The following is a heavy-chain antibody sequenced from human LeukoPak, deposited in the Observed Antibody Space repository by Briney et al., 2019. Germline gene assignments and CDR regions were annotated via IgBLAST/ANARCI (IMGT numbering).Heavy chain of an antibody. J-gene: IGHJ4*02. V-gene: IGHV3-21*01. CDR2: ISSSSSYI. D-gene: IGHD6-19*01. CDR3: VRKPSSGWYAGSVAGGDY. CDR1: GFTFSSYS. Sequence: GGSLRLSCAASGFTFSSYSMNWVRQAPGKGLEWVSSISSSSSYIYYADSVKGRFTISRDNAKNSLYLQMNSLRAEDTAVYYCVRKPSSGWYAGSVAGGDYWGQGTLVTVSS.